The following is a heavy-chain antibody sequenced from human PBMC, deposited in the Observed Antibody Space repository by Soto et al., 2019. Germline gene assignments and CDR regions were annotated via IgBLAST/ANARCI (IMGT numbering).Heavy chain of an antibody. D-gene: IGHD3-3*01. CDR1: GFTFSSYA. V-gene: IGHV3-23*01. CDR3: AKEINYDFWSGYFLY. CDR2: ISGSGGST. J-gene: IGHJ4*02. Sequence: EVQLLESGGGLVQPGGSLRLSCAASGFTFSSYAMSWVRQAPGKGLEWVSAISGSGGSTYYADSVKGRFTISRDNSTNTVYLQMNGLRAEDTAVYYCAKEINYDFWSGYFLYWGQGTLVTVSS.